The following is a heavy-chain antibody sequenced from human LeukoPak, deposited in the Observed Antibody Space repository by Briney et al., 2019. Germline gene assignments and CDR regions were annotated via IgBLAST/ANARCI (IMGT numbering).Heavy chain of an antibody. D-gene: IGHD6-19*01. J-gene: IGHJ6*03. Sequence: PSETLSLTCTVSGGSISSSNWWSWVRQPPGKGLEWIGEIYHSGSTNYNPSLKSRVTISVDKSKNQSSLKLSSVTAADTAVYYCARIGYSSGWYGYYYYYMDVWGKGTTVTVSS. CDR1: GGSISSSNW. CDR3: ARIGYSSGWYGYYYYYMDV. CDR2: IYHSGST. V-gene: IGHV4-4*02.